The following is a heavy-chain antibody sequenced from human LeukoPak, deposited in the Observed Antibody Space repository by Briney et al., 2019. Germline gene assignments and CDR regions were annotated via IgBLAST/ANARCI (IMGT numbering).Heavy chain of an antibody. V-gene: IGHV4-61*02. CDR1: GDSISSGTYY. Sequence: SETLSLTCTVSGDSISSGTYYWTWMPQPAGKGLEWIGRISRSGSTNYNDSLKRRVTISVDTSKNQFSLELRSVAAADTAVYYCAREQNVILVPVAIPNPFDLWGQGTLVTVSS. J-gene: IGHJ5*02. CDR3: AREQNVILVPVAIPNPFDL. CDR2: ISRSGST. D-gene: IGHD2-2*01.